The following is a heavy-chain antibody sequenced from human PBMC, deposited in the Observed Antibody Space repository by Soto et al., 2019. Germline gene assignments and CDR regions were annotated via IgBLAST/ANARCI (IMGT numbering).Heavy chain of an antibody. Sequence: QVQLVQSGAEVKEPGSSVNVSCKTSGGTFGNTAVTWVRQVPGQGLEWIGGIVPLFGTANYAQKFRGRVMITGDESTSTAYMDLSSLRSDDTAIYYCARDGDPGYSFWSGPLGGGRFDPWGQGTLVNVSS. CDR3: ARDGDPGYSFWSGPLGGGRFDP. J-gene: IGHJ5*02. V-gene: IGHV1-69*12. D-gene: IGHD3-3*01. CDR1: GGTFGNTA. CDR2: IVPLFGTA.